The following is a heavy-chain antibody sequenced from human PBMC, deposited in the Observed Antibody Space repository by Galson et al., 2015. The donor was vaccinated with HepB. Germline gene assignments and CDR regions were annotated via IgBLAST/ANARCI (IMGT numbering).Heavy chain of an antibody. J-gene: IGHJ3*02. CDR3: ARGVDIRGGAFDI. Sequence: CAISGDSVPTNSATWNWIRQSPSRGLEWLGRTYYRSRWYDDYAVSVKSRITINSDTSKNPFSLQLNSVTPEDTAVYYCARGVDIRGGAFDIWGQGTMVTVSS. V-gene: IGHV6-1*01. D-gene: IGHD2-15*01. CDR2: TYYRSRWYD. CDR1: GDSVPTNSAT.